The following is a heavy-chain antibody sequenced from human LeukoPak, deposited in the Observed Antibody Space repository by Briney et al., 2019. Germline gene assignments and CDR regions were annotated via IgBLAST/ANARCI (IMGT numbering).Heavy chain of an antibody. Sequence: SVKVSCKASGGTFSSYAISWVRQAPGQGLEWMGGIIPIFGTANYAQKFQGRVTITADESTSTAYMELSSLRSEDTAVYYCASPLADSSGYPSQFDYWGQGTLVTVSS. CDR2: IIPIFGTA. J-gene: IGHJ4*02. D-gene: IGHD3-22*01. V-gene: IGHV1-69*01. CDR3: ASPLADSSGYPSQFDY. CDR1: GGTFSSYA.